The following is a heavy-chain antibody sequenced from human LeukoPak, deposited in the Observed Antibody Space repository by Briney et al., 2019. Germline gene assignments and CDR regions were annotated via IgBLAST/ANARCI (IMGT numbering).Heavy chain of an antibody. J-gene: IGHJ4*02. CDR3: AKDTLLHFGEPEGYFDY. CDR1: GFTFSSYS. CDR2: ISSSSSTI. V-gene: IGHV3-48*01. Sequence: GGSLRLSCAASGFTFSSYSMNWVRQAPGKGLEWVSYISSSSSTIYYADSVKGRFTISRDNAKNSLYLQMNSLRAEDTAVYYCAKDTLLHFGEPEGYFDYWGQGTLVTVSS. D-gene: IGHD3-10*01.